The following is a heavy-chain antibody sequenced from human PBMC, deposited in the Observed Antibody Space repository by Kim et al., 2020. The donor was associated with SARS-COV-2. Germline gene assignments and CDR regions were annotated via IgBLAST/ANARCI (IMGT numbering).Heavy chain of an antibody. V-gene: IGHV3-73*01. CDR3: TRLYHYYDSSGYDDY. CDR1: GFTFSGSA. J-gene: IGHJ4*02. Sequence: GGSLRLSCAASGFTFSGSAMHWVRQASGKGLEWVGRIRSKANSYATAYAASVKGRFTISRDDSKNTAYLQMNSLKTEDTAVYYCTRLYHYYDSSGYDDYWGQGTLVTVSS. D-gene: IGHD3-22*01. CDR2: IRSKANSYAT.